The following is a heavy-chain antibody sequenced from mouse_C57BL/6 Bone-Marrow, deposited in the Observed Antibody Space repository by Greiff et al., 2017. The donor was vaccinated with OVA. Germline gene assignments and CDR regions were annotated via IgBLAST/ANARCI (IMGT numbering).Heavy chain of an antibody. D-gene: IGHD1-1*01. Sequence: QVQLQQPGAELVKPGASVKVSFKASGYTFTSYWMHWVKQRPGQGLEWIGRIHPSDSDTNYNQKFKGKATLTVDKSSSTAYMQLSSLTSEDSAVYYCAISLPITTVVAADYWGQGTTLTVSS. J-gene: IGHJ2*01. CDR3: AISLPITTVVAADY. CDR1: GYTFTSYW. V-gene: IGHV1-74*01. CDR2: IHPSDSDT.